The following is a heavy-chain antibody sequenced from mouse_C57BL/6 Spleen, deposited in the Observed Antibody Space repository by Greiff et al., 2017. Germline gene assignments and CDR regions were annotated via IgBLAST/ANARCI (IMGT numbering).Heavy chain of an antibody. CDR2: IYPGSGST. Sequence: QVQLQQPGAELVKPGASVKMSCKASGYTFTSYWITWVKQRPGQGLEWIGDIYPGSGSTNYNEKFQSKATLTVDTASSTAYMQLSSLTSEDAAVYYCARRDSRRAMDYWGQGTSVTVSA. CDR1: GYTFTSYW. CDR3: ARRDSRRAMDY. J-gene: IGHJ4*01. D-gene: IGHD3-3*01. V-gene: IGHV1-55*01.